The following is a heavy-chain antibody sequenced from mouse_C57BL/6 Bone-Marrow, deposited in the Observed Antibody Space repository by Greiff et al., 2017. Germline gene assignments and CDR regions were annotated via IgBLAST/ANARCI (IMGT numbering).Heavy chain of an antibody. J-gene: IGHJ2*01. V-gene: IGHV1-5*01. Sequence: EVQLQQSGTVLARPGASVKMSCKTSGYTFTSYWMHWVKQRPGQGLEWIGAIYPGNSDTSYNQKFKGKAKLTAVTSASTAYMELSSLTNEDSAVYYCTREDARGRYFDYGGQGTALTVS. D-gene: IGHD3-1*01. CDR2: IYPGNSDT. CDR3: TREDARGRYFDY. CDR1: GYTFTSYW.